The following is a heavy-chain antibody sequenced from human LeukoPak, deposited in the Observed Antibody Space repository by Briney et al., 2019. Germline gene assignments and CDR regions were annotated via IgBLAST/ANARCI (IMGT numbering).Heavy chain of an antibody. CDR1: GYTFTGYY. Sequence: ASVKVSCKASGYTFTGYYMHWVRQAPGQGLEWMGWINPNSGGTNYAQKFQGRVTMTRDTSISTAYLELSRLRSDDTAVYYCARRAGAYSHPYDYWGQGTLVTVSS. CDR2: INPNSGGT. CDR3: ARRAGAYSHPYDY. D-gene: IGHD4/OR15-4a*01. V-gene: IGHV1-2*02. J-gene: IGHJ4*02.